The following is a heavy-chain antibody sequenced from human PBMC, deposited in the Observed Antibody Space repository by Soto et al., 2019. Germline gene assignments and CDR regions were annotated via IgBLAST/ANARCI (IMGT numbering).Heavy chain of an antibody. CDR1: GYTFTSYY. V-gene: IGHV1-46*01. D-gene: IGHD1-1*01. Sequence: ASVKVSCKASGYTFTSYYMHWVRQAPGQGLEWMGTINPSGGSTSYAQKFQGRVTMTRDTSTSTVYMELSSLRSEDTAVYFCARGGPTGVHDYWGQGTLVTVSS. CDR2: INPSGGST. CDR3: ARGGPTGVHDY. J-gene: IGHJ4*02.